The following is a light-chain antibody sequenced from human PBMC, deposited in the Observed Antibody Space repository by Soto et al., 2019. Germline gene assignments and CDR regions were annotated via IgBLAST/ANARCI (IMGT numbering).Light chain of an antibody. CDR2: SNN. CDR3: GAWDDTRNVLV. Sequence: QSVLTQPPSVSGTPGQTVTISCSGSSSNIGSKSVQWYQQLPETAPKLLIYSNNQRPSGVPDRFSGSKSGTSASRAISGLQSEDEAHYYCGAWDDTRNVLVFVGGTKLTVL. V-gene: IGLV1-44*01. J-gene: IGLJ2*01. CDR1: SSNIGSKS.